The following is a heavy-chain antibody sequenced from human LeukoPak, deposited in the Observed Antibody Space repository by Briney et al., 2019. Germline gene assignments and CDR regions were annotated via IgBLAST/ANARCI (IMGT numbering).Heavy chain of an antibody. Sequence: GGSLRLSCAASGFTLSRNEMNWVRQAPGKGLEWVSYISSSGSSIYYADSVKGRFTISRDNAKNSLYLQMNSLRAEDTAVYCCARPGYYYGMDVWGRGTTVTVSS. J-gene: IGHJ6*02. CDR2: ISSSGSSI. V-gene: IGHV3-48*03. CDR3: ARPGYYYGMDV. CDR1: GFTLSRNE. D-gene: IGHD3-10*01.